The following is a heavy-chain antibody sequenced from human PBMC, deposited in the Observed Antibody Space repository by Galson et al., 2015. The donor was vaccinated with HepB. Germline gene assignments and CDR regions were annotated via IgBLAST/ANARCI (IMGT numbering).Heavy chain of an antibody. Sequence: LRLSCAAAGVSSCNYAMSWGRQTPGGGREGGSGIHSHDDGTYYADSVKGRFTISRDNSKNTLYLQMDSLRAEDTAVYYCAAVLCFSEFRSFDYWGQGTLVTVSS. CDR1: GVSSCNYA. V-gene: IGHV3-23*01. J-gene: IGHJ4*02. CDR2: IHSHDDGT. D-gene: IGHD3-10*01. CDR3: AAVLCFSEFRSFDY.